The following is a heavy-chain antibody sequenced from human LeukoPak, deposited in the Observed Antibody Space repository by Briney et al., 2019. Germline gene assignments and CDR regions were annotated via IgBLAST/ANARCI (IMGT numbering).Heavy chain of an antibody. Sequence: SVKVSCKASGGTFSSYAISWVRQAPGQGLEWMGRIIPILGIANYAQKFQGRVTITADKSTSTAYMELSSLRSEDTAVYYCARLNYYGSGSYYLDYWGQGTLVTVSS. V-gene: IGHV1-69*04. CDR3: ARLNYYGSGSYYLDY. CDR1: GGTFSSYA. D-gene: IGHD3-10*01. J-gene: IGHJ4*02. CDR2: IIPILGIA.